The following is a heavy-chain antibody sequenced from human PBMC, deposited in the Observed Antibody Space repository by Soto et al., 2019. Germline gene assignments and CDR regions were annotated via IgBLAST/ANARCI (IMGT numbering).Heavy chain of an antibody. J-gene: IGHJ5*02. D-gene: IGHD2-2*01. V-gene: IGHV3-73*02. CDR2: IRSKANSYAT. CDR1: GFTFSGSA. CDR3: TRRGNCSSTSCSNWFDP. Sequence: EVQLVESGGGLVQPGGSLKLSCAASGFTFSGSAMHWVRQASGKGLEWVGRIRSKANSYATAYAASVKGRFTISRDDSKNTAYLQMNSLKTEDTAVYYCTRRGNCSSTSCSNWFDPWGQGTLVTVSS.